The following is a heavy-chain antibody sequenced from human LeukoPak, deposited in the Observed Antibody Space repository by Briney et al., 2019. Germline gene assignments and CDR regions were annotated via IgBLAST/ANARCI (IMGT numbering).Heavy chain of an antibody. Sequence: PGGSLRLSCAASGFTFRNYGMTWVRQAPGKGLEWVANIKEGGSEQYYVDSVKGRFTMSRDNAKNSLCLEMNSLRSEDTAVYYCARARWSGSGTYFDYWGQGTLVTVSS. CDR1: GFTFRNYG. V-gene: IGHV3-7*01. J-gene: IGHJ4*02. CDR3: ARARWSGSGTYFDY. D-gene: IGHD3-10*01. CDR2: IKEGGSEQ.